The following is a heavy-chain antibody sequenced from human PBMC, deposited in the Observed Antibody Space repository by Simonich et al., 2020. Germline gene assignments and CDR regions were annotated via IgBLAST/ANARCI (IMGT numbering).Heavy chain of an antibody. V-gene: IGHV4-59*12. J-gene: IGHJ2*01. CDR1: GGSISSYY. D-gene: IGHD3-3*01. CDR2: IYYSGST. CDR3: ARRTTGITIFGVVTNYWYFDL. Sequence: ESGPGLVKPSETLSLTCTVSGGSISSYYWSWIRQPPWKGLEWIGYIYYSGSTNYNPSLKSRVTISLDTSKNQFSRKLSSVTAADTAVYYCARRTTGITIFGVVTNYWYFDLWGRGTLVTVSS.